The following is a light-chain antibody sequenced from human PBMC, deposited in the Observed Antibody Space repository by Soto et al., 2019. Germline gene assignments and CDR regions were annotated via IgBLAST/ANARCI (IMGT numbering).Light chain of an antibody. CDR1: SSDVGGYNF. J-gene: IGLJ1*01. Sequence: QSVLNQPPSASGSPGQSVTISCTGTSSDVGGYNFVSWYQQHPGKAPKLMIYEVSKRPSGFPDRFSASKSGNTASLTVSGLQADDEADYYCSSYAGSTNLRVFGTGTKVTVL. CDR2: EVS. V-gene: IGLV2-8*01. CDR3: SSYAGSTNLRV.